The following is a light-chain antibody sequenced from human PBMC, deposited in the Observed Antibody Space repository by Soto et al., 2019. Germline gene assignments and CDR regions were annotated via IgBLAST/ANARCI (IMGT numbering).Light chain of an antibody. CDR3: QSYDSSLNKV. J-gene: IGLJ1*01. CDR1: SSHLGAGYD. CDR2: ANG. V-gene: IGLV1-40*01. Sequence: QSVLTQPPSVSGAPGQRVTISCTGSSSHLGAGYDVHWYQHLPGTAPKLLIYANGNRPSGVPDRFSGSKSGTSASLAITGLQAEDEADYYCQSYDSSLNKVFGTGTKLTVL.